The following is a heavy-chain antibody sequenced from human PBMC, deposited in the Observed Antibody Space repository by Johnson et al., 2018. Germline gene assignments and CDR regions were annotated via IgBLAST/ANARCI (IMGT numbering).Heavy chain of an antibody. D-gene: IGHD2-8*01. CDR1: GFTFSNYS. Sequence: VQLVQSGGGLVKPGGSLRLSCVASGFTFSNYSMNWVRQAPGKGLEWVSSISYSSSFIYYADSLKGRFTISRDNAKNSLYLQMNSLRAEDTAVYYCARVTGYADYHYHGMDVWGQGTTVTVSS. V-gene: IGHV3-21*01. CDR2: ISYSSSFI. CDR3: ARVTGYADYHYHGMDV. J-gene: IGHJ6*02.